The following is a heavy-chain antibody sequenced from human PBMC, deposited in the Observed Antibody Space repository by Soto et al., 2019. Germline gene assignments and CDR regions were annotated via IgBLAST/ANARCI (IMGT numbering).Heavy chain of an antibody. CDR2: IYPSDSDT. CDR3: ARGGVSTRTFDY. J-gene: IGHJ4*02. D-gene: IGHD1-1*01. CDR1: GYNFAGYW. V-gene: IGHV5-51*01. Sequence: GESLKISCKASGYNFAGYWIAWVRQMPGKGLELMGIIYPSDSDTRYRPSFQGQVTISADKSSSSAYLQWSSLRASDTAMYYCARGGVSTRTFDYWGQGTPVTVSS.